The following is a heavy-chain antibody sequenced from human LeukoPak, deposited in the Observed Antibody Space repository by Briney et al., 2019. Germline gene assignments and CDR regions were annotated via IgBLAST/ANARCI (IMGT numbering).Heavy chain of an antibody. D-gene: IGHD3-3*01. CDR2: INHSGST. V-gene: IGHV4-34*01. CDR1: GGSFSGYY. CDR3: ATLPQDFWSVGNWFDP. Sequence: TSETLSLTCAVYGGSFSGYYWSWIRQPPGKGLEWIGEINHSGSTNYNPSLKSRVTILVDTSKNQFSLKLSSVTAADTAVYYCATLPQDFWSVGNWFDPWGQGTLVTVSS. J-gene: IGHJ5*02.